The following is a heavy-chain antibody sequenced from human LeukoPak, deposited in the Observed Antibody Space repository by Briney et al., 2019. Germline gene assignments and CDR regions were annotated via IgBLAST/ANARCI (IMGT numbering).Heavy chain of an antibody. CDR3: ARAFRGIFGVFEVFDI. V-gene: IGHV4-38-2*02. CDR1: GYSISSGYY. CDR2: IYQSVST. J-gene: IGHJ3*02. D-gene: IGHD3-3*01. Sequence: SETLSLTCTVSGYSISSGYYWGWIRQPPGKGLEGTGTIYQSVSTYYNPSLKRPGIISVDTSHNQFSLKLSSLTAADTAVCNFARAFRGIFGVFEVFDIWGQGTMVSVS.